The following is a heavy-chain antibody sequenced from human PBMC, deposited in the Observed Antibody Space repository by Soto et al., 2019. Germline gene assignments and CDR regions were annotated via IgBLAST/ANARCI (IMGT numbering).Heavy chain of an antibody. J-gene: IGHJ5*02. D-gene: IGHD2-15*01. V-gene: IGHV4-34*01. Sequence: SETLSLTCAVYGGSFSGYYWSWIRQPPGKGLEWIGEINHSGSTNYNPSLKSRVTISVDTSKNQFSLKLSSVTAADTAVYYCARQVVAAIANWFDPWGQGTLVTVSS. CDR1: GGSFSGYY. CDR2: INHSGST. CDR3: ARQVVAAIANWFDP.